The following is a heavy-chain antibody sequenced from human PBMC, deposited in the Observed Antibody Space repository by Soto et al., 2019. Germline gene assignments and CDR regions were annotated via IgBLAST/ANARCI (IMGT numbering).Heavy chain of an antibody. J-gene: IGHJ6*02. CDR1: GFTFSSYG. CDR2: ISYDGSNK. CDR3: AKDLHHYYDSSGYYHYGMDV. Sequence: PGGSLRLSCAASGFTFSSYGMHWVRQAPGKGLEWVAVISYDGSNKYYADSVKGRFTISRDNSKNTLYLQMNSLRAEDTAVYYCAKDLHHYYDSSGYYHYGMDVWGQGTTVTVSS. V-gene: IGHV3-30*18. D-gene: IGHD3-22*01.